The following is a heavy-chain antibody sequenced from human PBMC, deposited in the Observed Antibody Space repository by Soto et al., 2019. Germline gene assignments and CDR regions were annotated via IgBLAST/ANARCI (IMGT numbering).Heavy chain of an antibody. V-gene: IGHV3-49*05. Sequence: EVQLVESGGGLVKPGQSLRLSCVASGFTFGDYPMSWFRQAPGKGLEWVGFIKSKAYGGTTEYAPSGKGRFTISGDDSKSIVYLQMNSLKTEDTAVYYCTREFSGSGGWGQGTLVTVSS. CDR2: IKSKAYGGTT. CDR1: GFTFGDYP. CDR3: TREFSGSGG. D-gene: IGHD3-10*01. J-gene: IGHJ4*02.